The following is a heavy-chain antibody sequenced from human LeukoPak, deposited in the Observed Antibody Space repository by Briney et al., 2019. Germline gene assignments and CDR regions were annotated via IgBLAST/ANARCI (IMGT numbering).Heavy chain of an antibody. CDR1: GGSISSSSYY. Sequence: SETLSLTCTVSGGSISSSSYYWAWIRQPPGKGLEWIVSIYYSGSTYYNPSIKSRVTISVDTSKNQFSLKLSSVTDTDTAVYYCARQDYYDSSGYLFDYWGQGTLVTVSS. V-gene: IGHV4-39*01. D-gene: IGHD3-22*01. CDR3: ARQDYYDSSGYLFDY. CDR2: IYYSGST. J-gene: IGHJ4*02.